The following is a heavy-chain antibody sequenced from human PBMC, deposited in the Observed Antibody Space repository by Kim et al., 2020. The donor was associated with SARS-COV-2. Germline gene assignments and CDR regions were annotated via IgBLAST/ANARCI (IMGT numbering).Heavy chain of an antibody. Sequence: SETLSLTCTVSGGSISSGGYYWSWIRQHPGKGLEWIGYIYYSGSTYYNPSLKSRVTISVDTSKNQFSLKLSSVTAADTAVYYCARDQLTVDSSSWYGIPFYYYYYGMDVWGQGTTVTVSS. CDR3: ARDQLTVDSSSWYGIPFYYYYYGMDV. D-gene: IGHD6-13*01. CDR2: IYYSGST. J-gene: IGHJ6*02. CDR1: GGSISSGGYY. V-gene: IGHV4-31*03.